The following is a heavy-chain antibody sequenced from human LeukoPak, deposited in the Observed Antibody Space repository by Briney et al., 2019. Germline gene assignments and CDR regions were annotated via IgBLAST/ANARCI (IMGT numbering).Heavy chain of an antibody. D-gene: IGHD3-3*01. V-gene: IGHV3-23*01. J-gene: IGHJ4*02. CDR3: AKDRDSFWGGSGGMDY. CDR2: ISGSGGST. Sequence: PGGSLRLSCAASGFAFSSYAMSWVRQAPGKGLEWVSAISGSGGSTYYADSVKGRFAISRDNSKNTLYLQMNSLRAEDTAIYYCAKDRDSFWGGSGGMDYWGQGTLVTVSS. CDR1: GFAFSSYA.